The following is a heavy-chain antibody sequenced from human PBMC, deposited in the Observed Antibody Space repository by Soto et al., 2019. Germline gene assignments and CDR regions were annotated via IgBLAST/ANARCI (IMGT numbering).Heavy chain of an antibody. Sequence: QVQLVQSGAEVKKPGASVKVSCKASGSTFTSYDINWVRQATGQGLEWMGWMNPNSGNTGYAQKFQGRVTMTRNTSISTAYMELSSLRSEDTAVYYCARMTLDWALNWFDPWGQGTLVTVSS. D-gene: IGHD1-1*01. CDR3: ARMTLDWALNWFDP. CDR1: GSTFTSYD. V-gene: IGHV1-8*01. CDR2: MNPNSGNT. J-gene: IGHJ5*02.